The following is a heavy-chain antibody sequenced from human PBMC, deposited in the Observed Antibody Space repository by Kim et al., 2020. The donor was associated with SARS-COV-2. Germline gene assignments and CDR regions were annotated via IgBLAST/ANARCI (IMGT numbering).Heavy chain of an antibody. J-gene: IGHJ4*02. V-gene: IGHV4-30-2*05. Sequence: YYNPALKRRVTISVDTSKNQFSLKLSAVTAADTAVYCCARVGGYDSDPDYWGQGTLVTVSS. D-gene: IGHD5-12*01. CDR3: ARVGGYDSDPDY.